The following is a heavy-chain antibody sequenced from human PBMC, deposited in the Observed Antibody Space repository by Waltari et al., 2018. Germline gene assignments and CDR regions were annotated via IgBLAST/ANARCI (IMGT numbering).Heavy chain of an antibody. Sequence: SLTCTVSGGSISSYYWSWIRQPPGKGLEWIGYIYYSGSTNYNPSLKSRVTISVDTSKNQFSLKLSSVTAADTAVYYCARAQGYYDFWSGYYYYGMDVWGQGTTVTVSS. CDR3: ARAQGYYDFWSGYYYYGMDV. J-gene: IGHJ6*02. CDR1: GGSISSYY. CDR2: IYYSGST. V-gene: IGHV4-59*01. D-gene: IGHD3-3*01.